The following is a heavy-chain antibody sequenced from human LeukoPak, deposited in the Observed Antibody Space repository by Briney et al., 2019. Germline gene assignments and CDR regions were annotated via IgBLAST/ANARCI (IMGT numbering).Heavy chain of an antibody. Sequence: GGSLRLSCAASGFTFRSYTMRWVRQAPGKGLEWVSAISGSGGSTYYADSVKGRFTIARDNSKNTLYLQMNSLRAEDTAVYYCARGLTATIAAAGTVFDYWGQGTLVTVSS. V-gene: IGHV3-23*01. CDR1: GFTFRSYT. CDR2: ISGSGGST. J-gene: IGHJ4*02. D-gene: IGHD6-13*01. CDR3: ARGLTATIAAAGTVFDY.